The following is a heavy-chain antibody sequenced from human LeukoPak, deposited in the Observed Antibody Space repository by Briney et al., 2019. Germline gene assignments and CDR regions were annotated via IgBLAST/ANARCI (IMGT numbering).Heavy chain of an antibody. CDR2: INPNSGGT. CDR3: ARDSENCSGGSCYHTFDY. V-gene: IGHV1-2*02. J-gene: IGHJ4*02. D-gene: IGHD2-15*01. CDR1: GYTFTGNY. Sequence: ASVKVSCKASGYTFTGNYMHWVRQAPGQGLEWMGWINPNSGGTNYAQKFQGRVTMTRDTSISTAYMELSRLRSDDTAVYYCARDSENCSGGSCYHTFDYWGQGTLVTVSS.